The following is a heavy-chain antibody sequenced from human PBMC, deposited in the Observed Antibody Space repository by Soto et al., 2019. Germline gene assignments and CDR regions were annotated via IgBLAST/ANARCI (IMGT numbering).Heavy chain of an antibody. D-gene: IGHD2-21*02. V-gene: IGHV3-21*06. CDR3: ARAHEVTWFDS. J-gene: IGHJ5*01. CDR2: ITNRGTHT. Sequence: GGSLRLSCTASGFSFSAYTMNWVRQAPGKGLQWVASITNRGTHTYSADSVKGRFTISRDNDKNSLYLQMNNLRAEDTATYYCARAHEVTWFDSWGLGTLVTVS. CDR1: GFSFSAYT.